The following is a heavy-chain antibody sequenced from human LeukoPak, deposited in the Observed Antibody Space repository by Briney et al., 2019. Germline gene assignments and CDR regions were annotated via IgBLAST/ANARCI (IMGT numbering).Heavy chain of an antibody. CDR3: ARANCGGDCYLFDY. V-gene: IGHV3-7*03. CDR2: IKQDGSEK. J-gene: IGHJ4*02. D-gene: IGHD2-21*02. CDR1: GFTFRSFA. Sequence: GGSLRLSCAASGFTFRSFAMHWVRQAPGKGLEWVANIKQDGSEKYYVDSVKGRFTISRDNAKNSLYLQMNSLRAEDTAVYYCARANCGGDCYLFDYWGQGTLVTVSS.